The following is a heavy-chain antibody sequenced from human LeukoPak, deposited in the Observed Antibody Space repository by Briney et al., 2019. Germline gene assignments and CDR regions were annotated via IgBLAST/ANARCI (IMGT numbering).Heavy chain of an antibody. J-gene: IGHJ1*01. CDR1: GGSFSGYY. V-gene: IGHV4-34*01. Sequence: SETLSLTCAVYGGSFSGYYWSWIRQPPGKGLEWIGEINHSGSTNYNPSLKSRVTISVDTSKNQFSLKLSSVTAADTAVYYCARGIAAAGGAEYFQHWGQGTLVTASS. CDR2: INHSGST. CDR3: ARGIAAAGGAEYFQH. D-gene: IGHD6-13*01.